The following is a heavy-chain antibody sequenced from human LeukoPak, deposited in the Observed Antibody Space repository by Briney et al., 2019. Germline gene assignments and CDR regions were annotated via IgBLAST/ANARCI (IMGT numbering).Heavy chain of an antibody. CDR3: ARHRTASDY. D-gene: IGHD3-16*02. CDR2: ITTGSTYI. Sequence: PGGSLRLSCAASGFTFSSYTMIWVRQAPGKGLEWVSCITTGSTYIYYADSVKGRFTISRDNAKNSLYLQTTSLRAEDTAVYYCARHRTASDYWGQGTLVTVSS. V-gene: IGHV3-21*01. CDR1: GFTFSSYT. J-gene: IGHJ4*02.